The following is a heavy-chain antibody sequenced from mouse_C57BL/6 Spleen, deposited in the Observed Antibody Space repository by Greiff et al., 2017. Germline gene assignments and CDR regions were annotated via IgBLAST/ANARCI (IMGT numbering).Heavy chain of an antibody. CDR2: ISYSGST. J-gene: IGHJ3*01. CDR1: GYSITSGYD. Sequence: EVQLQESGPGMVKPSQSLSLTCTVTGYSITSGYDWHWIRHFPGNKLEWMGYISYSGSTNYNPSLKSRISITHDTSKNHFFLKLNSVTTEDTATYYCARGYYSNPFAYWGQGTLVTVSA. V-gene: IGHV3-1*01. CDR3: ARGYYSNPFAY. D-gene: IGHD2-5*01.